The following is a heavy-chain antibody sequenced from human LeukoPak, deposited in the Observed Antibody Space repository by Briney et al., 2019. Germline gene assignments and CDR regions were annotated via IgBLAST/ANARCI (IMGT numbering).Heavy chain of an antibody. V-gene: IGHV1-2*02. CDR2: SNVFTGVA. CDR3: ARTHYDSSAYYSPAGY. CDR1: GYTFTFYN. J-gene: IGHJ4*02. Sequence: GASVTVSFTSSGYTFTFYNMNWGGQARGQGREWMGWSNVFTGVAHYAQQFHRRVTMTSDTSISTAYLELRRLRSDDTAVFYCARTHYDSSAYYSPAGYWRQGTRVTVSS. D-gene: IGHD3-22*01.